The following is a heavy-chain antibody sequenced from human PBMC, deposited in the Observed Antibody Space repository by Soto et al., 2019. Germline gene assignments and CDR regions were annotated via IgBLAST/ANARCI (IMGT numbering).Heavy chain of an antibody. CDR1: GGSISSGGYY. Sequence: PSETLSLTCTVSGGSISSGGYYWSWIRQHPGEGLEWIGYIYYSGSTYYNPSLKSRVTISVDTSKNQFSLKLSSVTAADTAVYYLARATGRYSYYVMDCWGQGTTVTVSS. CDR2: IYYSGST. CDR3: ARATGRYSYYVMDC. J-gene: IGHJ6*02. D-gene: IGHD1-26*01. V-gene: IGHV4-31*03.